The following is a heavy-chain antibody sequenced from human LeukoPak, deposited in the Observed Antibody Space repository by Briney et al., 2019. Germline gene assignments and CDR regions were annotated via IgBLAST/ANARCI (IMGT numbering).Heavy chain of an antibody. J-gene: IGHJ4*02. CDR3: ARHRSYGYGRPRNLDY. D-gene: IGHD5-18*01. CDR2: IYYSGST. CDR1: GGSISSSSYY. Sequence: SETLSLTCTVSGGSISSSSYYWGWIRQPPGKGLEWIGSIYYSGSTYYNPSLKSRVTISVDTSKNQFSLKLSSVTAADTAVYYCARHRSYGYGRPRNLDYWGQGTLVTVSS. V-gene: IGHV4-39*01.